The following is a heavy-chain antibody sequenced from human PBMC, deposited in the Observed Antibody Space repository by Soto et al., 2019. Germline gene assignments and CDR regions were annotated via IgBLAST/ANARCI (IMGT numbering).Heavy chain of an antibody. CDR3: AVEVVVPAAQGLDP. CDR1: GYTFTSYG. V-gene: IGHV1-18*01. J-gene: IGHJ5*02. D-gene: IGHD2-2*01. CDR2: ISAYNGNT. Sequence: ASVKVSCKASGYTFTSYGISWVRQAPGQGLEWMGWISAYNGNTNYAQKLQGRATMTTDTSTSTAYMELRSLRSDDTAVYYCAVEVVVPAAQGLDPWGQGTLVTVSS.